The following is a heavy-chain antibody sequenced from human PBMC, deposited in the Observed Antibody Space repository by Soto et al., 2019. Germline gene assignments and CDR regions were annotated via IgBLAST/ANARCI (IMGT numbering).Heavy chain of an antibody. D-gene: IGHD3-9*01. Sequence: SETLSLTCGVYGGSFSCYYWSWIRQPPGKGLEWIGEINHSGSTNYNPSLKSRVTISVDTSKNQFSLKLSSVTAADTAVYYCARGGVRRYFDWLFPRYFDYWGQGTLVTVSS. CDR1: GGSFSCYY. CDR2: INHSGST. J-gene: IGHJ4*02. CDR3: ARGGVRRYFDWLFPRYFDY. V-gene: IGHV4-34*01.